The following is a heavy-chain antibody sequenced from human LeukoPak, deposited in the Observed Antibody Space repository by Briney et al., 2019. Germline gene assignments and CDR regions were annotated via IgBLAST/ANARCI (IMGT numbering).Heavy chain of an antibody. V-gene: IGHV3-7*01. Sequence: GGSLTPSCAASGFTFSSYWMSWVRQAPGKGLEWVANIKQDGSEKYYVDSVKGRVTISRDNAKNSLYLQMNSLRAEDTAVYYCATSGSYRNWFDPWGQGTLVTVSS. D-gene: IGHD1-26*01. CDR2: IKQDGSEK. J-gene: IGHJ5*02. CDR3: ATSGSYRNWFDP. CDR1: GFTFSSYW.